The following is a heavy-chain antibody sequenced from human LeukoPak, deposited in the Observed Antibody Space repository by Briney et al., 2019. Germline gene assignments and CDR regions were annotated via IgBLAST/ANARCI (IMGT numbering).Heavy chain of an antibody. CDR3: ATQPSSSSWYDGAAFDI. Sequence: PSETLSLTCTVSGGSISSYYWSWIRQPPGKGLEWIGYIYYSGSTNYNPSLKSRVTISVDTSKNQFSLKLSSVTAADTAGYYCATQPSSSSWYDGAAFDIWGQGTMVTVSS. CDR1: GGSISSYY. V-gene: IGHV4-59*01. D-gene: IGHD6-13*01. J-gene: IGHJ3*02. CDR2: IYYSGST.